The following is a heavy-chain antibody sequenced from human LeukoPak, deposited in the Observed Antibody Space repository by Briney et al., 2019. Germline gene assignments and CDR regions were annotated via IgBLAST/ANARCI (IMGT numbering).Heavy chain of an antibody. CDR1: GGSISSYY. J-gene: IGHJ5*02. CDR3: ARGNDFWGGSFDP. Sequence: PSETLSLTCTVSGGSISSYYWSWIRQPPGKGLEWIGYIYYSGSTNYNPSLKSRVTISVDTSKNQFSLKLSSVTAADTAVYYCARGNDFWGGSFDPWGQGTLVTVSS. V-gene: IGHV4-59*01. D-gene: IGHD3-3*01. CDR2: IYYSGST.